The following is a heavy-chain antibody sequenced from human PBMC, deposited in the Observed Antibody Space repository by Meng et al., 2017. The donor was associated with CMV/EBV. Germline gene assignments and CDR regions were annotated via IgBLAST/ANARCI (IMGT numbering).Heavy chain of an antibody. Sequence: KISCAASGFTFSSYAMHWVRQAPGQGLEWMGGIIPIFGTANYAQKFQGRVTITTDESTSTAYMELSSLRSEDTAVYYCAGDVLGYCSGGSCYGLDYWGQGTLVTVSS. J-gene: IGHJ4*02. CDR1: GFTFSSYA. CDR3: AGDVLGYCSGGSCYGLDY. D-gene: IGHD2-15*01. CDR2: IIPIFGTA. V-gene: IGHV1-69*05.